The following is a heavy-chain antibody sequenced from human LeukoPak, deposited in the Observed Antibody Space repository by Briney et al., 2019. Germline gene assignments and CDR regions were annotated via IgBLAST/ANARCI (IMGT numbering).Heavy chain of an antibody. J-gene: IGHJ6*02. Sequence: GGSLRLSCAASGFTFSSYAMSWVRQAPGKGLEWVSAISGSGGSTYYADSVKGRFTISRDNSKNTLYLQMNSLRAEDTAIYYCAKDDSYYDILTGYSRVNGMDVWGQGTTVTVSS. CDR2: ISGSGGST. CDR3: AKDDSYYDILTGYSRVNGMDV. D-gene: IGHD3-9*01. V-gene: IGHV3-23*01. CDR1: GFTFSSYA.